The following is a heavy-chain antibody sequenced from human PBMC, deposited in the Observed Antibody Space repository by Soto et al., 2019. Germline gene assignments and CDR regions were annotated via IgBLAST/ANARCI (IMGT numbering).Heavy chain of an antibody. CDR3: ARDPFYLLPTAKGFDY. V-gene: IGHV1-2*02. CDR2: INPNSGGT. Sequence: ASVKVSCKASGYSFTDSYMHWVRQAPGQGLEWLGWINPNSGGTSYAQEFQGRVTLTRDTSISTAYMELSGLRSDDTAVYYCARDPFYLLPTAKGFDYWGQGTLVTVSS. CDR1: GYSFTDSY. J-gene: IGHJ4*02. D-gene: IGHD2-2*01.